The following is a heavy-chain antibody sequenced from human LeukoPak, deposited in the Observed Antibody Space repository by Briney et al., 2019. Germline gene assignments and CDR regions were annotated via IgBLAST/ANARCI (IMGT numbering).Heavy chain of an antibody. CDR3: AKDREGLSSGYDLEYFDY. Sequence: GGSLRLSCAASGFTFSSYAMNWVRQAPGKGLEWVPAISGGGGTTYYADSVEGRFTISRDNSKNTLFLQMNSLRAEDTAVYYCAKDREGLSSGYDLEYFDYWGQGTLVTVSS. CDR2: ISGGGGTT. D-gene: IGHD5-12*01. CDR1: GFTFSSYA. V-gene: IGHV3-23*01. J-gene: IGHJ4*02.